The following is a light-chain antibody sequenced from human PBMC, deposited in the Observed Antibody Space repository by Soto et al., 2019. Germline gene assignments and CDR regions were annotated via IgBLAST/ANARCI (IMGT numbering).Light chain of an antibody. CDR1: QSIGSF. J-gene: IGKJ1*01. Sequence: DIQMTQSPSTLSASVGDRVTITCRASQSIGSFLAWYQQKPGKTPKLLIYKASSLEGGVPSRFSGSGSGTEFTLTISSLQPDDFATYYCQQYESYWTFGQGTKVDMK. V-gene: IGKV1-5*03. CDR2: KAS. CDR3: QQYESYWT.